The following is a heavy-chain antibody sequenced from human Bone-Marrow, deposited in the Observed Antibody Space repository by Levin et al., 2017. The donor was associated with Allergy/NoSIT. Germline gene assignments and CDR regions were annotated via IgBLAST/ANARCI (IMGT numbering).Heavy chain of an antibody. CDR3: ATVGLWMNHFDY. V-gene: IGHV3-9*01. Sequence: LSLTCAASGFNFDDFAMHWVRPAPGKGLEWVSGITWNSGSKGYADSVKGRFTISRDNAKKSLYLQMNSLRPEDTALYYCATVGLWMNHFDYWGQGTLVTVSS. D-gene: IGHD2-21*01. CDR1: GFNFDDFA. CDR2: ITWNSGSK. J-gene: IGHJ4*02.